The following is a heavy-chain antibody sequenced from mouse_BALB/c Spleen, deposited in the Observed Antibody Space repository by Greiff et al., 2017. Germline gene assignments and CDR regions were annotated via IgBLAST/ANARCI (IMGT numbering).Heavy chain of an antibody. CDR1: GFTFTSYW. CDR3: TRRYDYFDY. Sequence: QVQLQQPGAELVRPGASVKLSCKASGFTFTSYWINWVKQRPGQGLEWIGNIYPSDSYTNYNQKFKDKATLTVDKSSSTAYMQLSSPTSEDSAVYYCTRRYDYFDYWGQGTTLTVSS. D-gene: IGHD2-14*01. V-gene: IGHV1-69*02. J-gene: IGHJ2*01. CDR2: IYPSDSYT.